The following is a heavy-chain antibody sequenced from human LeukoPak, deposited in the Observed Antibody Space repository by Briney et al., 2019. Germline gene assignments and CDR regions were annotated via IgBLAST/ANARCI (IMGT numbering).Heavy chain of an antibody. CDR1: GDSVSTNHW. Sequence: SETLSLTCTVSGDSVSTNHWWSWVRQPPGKGLEWIGEVYHSGSTNYNPSLKSRVTISVDTSKNQFSLKLSSVTAADTAVYYCARGRRKGGYCSSTSCSPFDYWGQGTLVTVSS. V-gene: IGHV4-4*02. D-gene: IGHD2-2*01. CDR3: ARGRRKGGYCSSTSCSPFDY. J-gene: IGHJ4*02. CDR2: VYHSGST.